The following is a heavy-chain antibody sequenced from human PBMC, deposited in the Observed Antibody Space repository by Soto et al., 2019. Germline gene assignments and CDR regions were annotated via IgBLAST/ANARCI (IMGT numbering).Heavy chain of an antibody. D-gene: IGHD6-13*01. Sequence: GGSLRLSCAASGFTFSSYSMNWVRQAPGKGLEWVSSISSSSSYIYYADSVKGRFTISRDNAKNSLYLQMNSLRAEDTAVYYCARDWGAAAGNFDYWGQGTLVTVSS. CDR2: ISSSSSYI. J-gene: IGHJ4*02. CDR3: ARDWGAAAGNFDY. V-gene: IGHV3-21*01. CDR1: GFTFSSYS.